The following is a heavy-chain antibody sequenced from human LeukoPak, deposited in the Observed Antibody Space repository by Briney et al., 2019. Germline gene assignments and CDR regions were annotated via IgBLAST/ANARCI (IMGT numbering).Heavy chain of an antibody. CDR2: IIPIFGTA. CDR3: ARDGGLYDSSGYYWIDY. D-gene: IGHD3-22*01. CDR1: GGTFSSYA. J-gene: IGHJ4*02. V-gene: IGHV1-69*13. Sequence: SVKVSCTASGGTFSSYAISWVRQAPGQGLEWMGGIIPIFGTANYAQKFQGRVTITADESTSTAYMELSGLRSEDTAVYYCARDGGLYDSSGYYWIDYWGQGTLVTVSS.